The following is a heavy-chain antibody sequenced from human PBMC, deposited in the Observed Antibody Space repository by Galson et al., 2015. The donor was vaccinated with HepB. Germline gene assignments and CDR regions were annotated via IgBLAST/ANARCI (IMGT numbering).Heavy chain of an antibody. V-gene: IGHV3-7*03. CDR3: ARGTESDYYYGMDV. J-gene: IGHJ6*02. CDR1: GFTFSSYW. Sequence: SLRLSCAASGFTFSSYWMSWVRQAPGKGLEWVANIKQDGSEKYYVDSVKGRFTISRDNAKNSLYLQMNSLRAEDTAVYYYARGTESDYYYGMDVWGQGTTVTVSS. CDR2: IKQDGSEK. D-gene: IGHD3-10*01.